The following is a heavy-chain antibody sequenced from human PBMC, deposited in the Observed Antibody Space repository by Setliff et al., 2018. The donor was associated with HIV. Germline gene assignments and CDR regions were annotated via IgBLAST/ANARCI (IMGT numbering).Heavy chain of an antibody. J-gene: IGHJ6*03. CDR1: GYTFTSYY. V-gene: IGHV1-46*01. CDR3: ARDGYYNFWSGYGYYYYYMDV. D-gene: IGHD3-3*01. CDR2: INPSGGST. Sequence: GASVKVSCKASGYTFTSYYMHWVRQAPGQGLQWMGIINPSGGSTTYAQKFQGRVTMTRDTSTTTIFMELSSLRSEDTAVYYCARDGYYNFWSGYGYYYYYMDVWVKGTTVTVSS.